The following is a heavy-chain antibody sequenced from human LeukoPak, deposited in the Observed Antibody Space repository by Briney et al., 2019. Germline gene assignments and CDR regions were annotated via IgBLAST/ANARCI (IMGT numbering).Heavy chain of an antibody. CDR3: ARDLVTVTKGFDI. J-gene: IGHJ3*02. Sequence: SETLSLTCAVSADSFSSHYWTWIRQPPGKGLEWIGYISYIGNTNYNPSLKSRVTISIDTSKNQFSLKLTSVTAADTAVYYCARDLVTVTKGFDIWGQGTMVSVSS. V-gene: IGHV4-59*11. D-gene: IGHD4-17*01. CDR2: ISYIGNT. CDR1: ADSFSSHY.